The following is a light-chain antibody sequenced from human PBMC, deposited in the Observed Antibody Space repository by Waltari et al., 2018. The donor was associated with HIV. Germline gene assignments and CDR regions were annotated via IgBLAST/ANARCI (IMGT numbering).Light chain of an antibody. Sequence: QSVLTQPPSASATPGQRVTISCSGSSSNLGTNYVFWYQQLPGTAPQLLIFRDNERPSGVPDRFSGSRSGTSASLVISGLRSEDEAEYYCAAWDDSLDGFYVFGSGTRVTVL. CDR1: SSNLGTNY. CDR3: AAWDDSLDGFYV. CDR2: RDN. V-gene: IGLV1-47*01. J-gene: IGLJ1*01.